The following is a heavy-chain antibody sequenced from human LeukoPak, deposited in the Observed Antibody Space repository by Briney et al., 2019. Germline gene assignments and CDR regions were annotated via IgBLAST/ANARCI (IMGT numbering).Heavy chain of an antibody. Sequence: PGGSLRLPCAASGFTFSDYYMSWIRQAPGKGLEWVSYISSSSSYTNYADSVKGRFTISRDNAKNSLYLQMNSLRAEDTAVYYCARGVDTMPRFDHWGQGTLVTVSS. J-gene: IGHJ4*02. V-gene: IGHV3-11*06. CDR1: GFTFSDYY. CDR2: ISSSSSYT. CDR3: ARGVDTMPRFDH. D-gene: IGHD2-2*01.